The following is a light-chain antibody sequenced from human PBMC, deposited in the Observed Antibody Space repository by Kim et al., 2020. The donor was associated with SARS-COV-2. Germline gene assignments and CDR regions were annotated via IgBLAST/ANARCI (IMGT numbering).Light chain of an antibody. CDR2: YDS. Sequence: SYELTQPPSVSVAPGKTARITCGGNNIGSKSVHWYQQKPGQAPVLVIYYDSDRPSGIPERFSGSNSGNTAPLTISRVEAGDEADYYCQVWDSSSDHLFGGGTQLTVL. J-gene: IGLJ2*01. V-gene: IGLV3-21*04. CDR1: NIGSKS. CDR3: QVWDSSSDHL.